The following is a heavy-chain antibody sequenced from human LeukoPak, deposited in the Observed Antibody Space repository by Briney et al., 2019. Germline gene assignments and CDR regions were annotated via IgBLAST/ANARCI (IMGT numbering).Heavy chain of an antibody. V-gene: IGHV4-34*01. CDR1: GGSISSYY. CDR3: ARGLVAYYYYGMDV. CDR2: INHSGST. J-gene: IGHJ6*02. Sequence: SETLSLTCTVSGGSISSYYWSWIRQPPGKGLEWIGEINHSGSTNYNPSLKSRVTISVDTSKNQFSLKLSSVTAADTAVYYCARGLVAYYYYGMDVWGQGTTVTVSS.